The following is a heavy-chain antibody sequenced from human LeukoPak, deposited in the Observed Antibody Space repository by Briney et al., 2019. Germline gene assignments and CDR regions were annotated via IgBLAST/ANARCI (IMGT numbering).Heavy chain of an antibody. CDR3: ATAVTPYGCFDP. Sequence: PGGSLRLSCAASGFTFDDYAMHWVRQAPGKGLEWVSGISWNSGSIGYADSVKGRFTISRDNAKNSLYLQMNSLRAEDTALYYCATAVTPYGCFDPWGQGTLVTVSS. CDR1: GFTFDDYA. V-gene: IGHV3-9*01. CDR2: ISWNSGSI. D-gene: IGHD4-17*01. J-gene: IGHJ5*02.